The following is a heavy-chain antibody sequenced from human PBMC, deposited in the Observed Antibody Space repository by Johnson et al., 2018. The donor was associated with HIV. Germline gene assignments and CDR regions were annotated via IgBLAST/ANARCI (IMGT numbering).Heavy chain of an antibody. CDR2: INNSGGST. CDR3: AKDLVERSGISDDAFDI. J-gene: IGHJ3*02. CDR1: GFTFSNYA. D-gene: IGHD3-10*01. Sequence: EVQVLESGGSLVLPGGSLRLSCAASGFTFSNYAMSWVRQAPGKGLEWVSTINNSGGSTYYADFVKGRFTISRDNSKNTLYLQMNSLRAEDAAVYYCAKDLVERSGISDDAFDIWDQGTMVTVSS. V-gene: IGHV3-23*01.